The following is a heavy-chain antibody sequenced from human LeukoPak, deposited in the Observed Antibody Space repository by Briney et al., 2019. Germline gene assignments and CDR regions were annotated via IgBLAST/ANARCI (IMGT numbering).Heavy chain of an antibody. Sequence: GGSLRLSCAASGFTFSSYAMSWVRQAPGKGLEWVSAISGSGGSTYYADSVKGRFTISRDNSKDTLYLQMNSLRAEDTAVYYCARAEIYSSGWYDYWGQGTLVTVSS. V-gene: IGHV3-23*01. CDR3: ARAEIYSSGWYDY. CDR1: GFTFSSYA. J-gene: IGHJ4*02. D-gene: IGHD6-19*01. CDR2: ISGSGGST.